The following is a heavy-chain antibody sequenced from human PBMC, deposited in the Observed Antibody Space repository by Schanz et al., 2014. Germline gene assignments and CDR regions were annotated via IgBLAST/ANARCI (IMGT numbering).Heavy chain of an antibody. CDR2: FNDGGVNK. CDR1: GFSLDIFA. V-gene: IGHV3-23*01. Sequence: EVHLLESGGGLVEPGGSLRLSCATSGFSLDIFAVSWVRQAPGKGLEWVSSFNDGGVNKYYADSVKGRFTISSDNSKCTLYLQMSSPRAEDTAVYSWATSQGSSFDSWGQGTLVTVSS. J-gene: IGHJ4*02. D-gene: IGHD6-13*01. CDR3: ATSQGSSFDS.